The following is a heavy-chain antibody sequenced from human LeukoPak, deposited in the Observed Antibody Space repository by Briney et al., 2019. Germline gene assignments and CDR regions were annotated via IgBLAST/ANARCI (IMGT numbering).Heavy chain of an antibody. D-gene: IGHD6-6*01. CDR2: ISYSGNT. CDR1: GGSINVYY. Sequence: SETLSLTCSVSGGSINVYYWNWIRQSPGKGLEWIGSISYSGNTNYNPSLKSRVTISIDTSKNRFSLKVSSVTAADTAMYYCARGGSRSYTSSTLDYWGQGTLVTVPS. V-gene: IGHV4-59*01. J-gene: IGHJ4*02. CDR3: ARGGSRSYTSSTLDY.